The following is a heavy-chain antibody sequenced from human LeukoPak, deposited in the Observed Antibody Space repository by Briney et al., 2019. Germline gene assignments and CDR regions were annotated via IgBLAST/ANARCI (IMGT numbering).Heavy chain of an antibody. CDR1: GYTFTGYH. V-gene: IGHV1-2*02. CDR3: ARGPHITMVRGVITYDY. Sequence: ASVKVSCKASGYTFTGYHMHWVRQAPGQGLEWMGWINPNSGGTNYAQKFQGRVTMTRDTSISTAYMELSRLRSDDTAVYYCARGPHITMVRGVITYDYWGQGTLVTVSS. CDR2: INPNSGGT. D-gene: IGHD3-10*01. J-gene: IGHJ4*02.